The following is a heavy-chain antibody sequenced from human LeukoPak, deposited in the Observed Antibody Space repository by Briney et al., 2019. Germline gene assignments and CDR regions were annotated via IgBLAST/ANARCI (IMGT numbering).Heavy chain of an antibody. J-gene: IGHJ4*02. D-gene: IGHD5-24*01. CDR3: ARVHRYGYNYDY. CDR2: IYYSGST. CDR1: GGSISSSNNYY. Sequence: SETLSLTCTVSGGSISSSNNYYWGWIRQTPGKGLEWIGSIYYSGSTYYNPSLKRRVTISIDTSKNQFSLKLSSVTAADTAVYYCARVHRYGYNYDYWGQGTLVTVSS. V-gene: IGHV4-39*01.